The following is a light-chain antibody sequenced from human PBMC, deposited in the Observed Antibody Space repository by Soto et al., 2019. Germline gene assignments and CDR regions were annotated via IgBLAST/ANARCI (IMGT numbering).Light chain of an antibody. CDR2: KVS. Sequence: DVVMTQSPLSLPVTLGQPASISCRSSQSLVYSDGNTYLNCFQQRPGQSPRRLIYKVSNRASGVPDRFSGSGSGTDFTLKFSRVEAEDVGVLYCMQGTHWPPITFGQGTKLEIK. CDR3: MQGTHWPPIT. CDR1: QSLVYSDGNTY. J-gene: IGKJ2*01. V-gene: IGKV2-30*01.